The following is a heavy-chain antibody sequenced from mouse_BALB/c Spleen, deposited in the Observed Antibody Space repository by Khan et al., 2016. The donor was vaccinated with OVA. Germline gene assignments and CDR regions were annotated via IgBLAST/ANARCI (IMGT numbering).Heavy chain of an antibody. CDR1: GFTFSTYG. J-gene: IGHJ3*01. V-gene: IGHV5-6*01. CDR2: ISSGGTYT. Sequence: EVELVESGGDLVKPEGSLKLSCAASGFTFSTYGMSWVRQTPDKRLEGVATISSGGTYTYYPASVKGRFTISRDNAKNTLYLQMSSLKSEDTAIYYCARLAYYYDSEGFAYWGQGTLVTVSA. CDR3: ARLAYYYDSEGFAY. D-gene: IGHD1-1*01.